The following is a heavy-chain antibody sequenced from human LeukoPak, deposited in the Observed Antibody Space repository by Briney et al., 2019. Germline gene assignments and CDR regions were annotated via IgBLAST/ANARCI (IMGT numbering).Heavy chain of an antibody. Sequence: SETLSLTCTVSGGSISSYYWSWIRQPPGKGLEWIGYIYYSGSTNYNPSLKSRVTMSVDTSKNQFSLKLSSVTAADTAVYYCARVRRLRTDAFDIWGQGTMVTVSS. J-gene: IGHJ3*02. D-gene: IGHD4-17*01. CDR1: GGSISSYY. CDR2: IYYSGST. CDR3: ARVRRLRTDAFDI. V-gene: IGHV4-59*12.